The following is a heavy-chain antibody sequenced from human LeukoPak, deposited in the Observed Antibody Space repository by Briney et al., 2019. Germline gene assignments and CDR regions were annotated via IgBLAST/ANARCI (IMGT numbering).Heavy chain of an antibody. V-gene: IGHV3-23*01. CDR2: IGGSDDRT. CDR1: GFIFSSYA. J-gene: IGHJ4*02. CDR3: AKDLFRWAFDY. D-gene: IGHD4-23*01. Sequence: GGSLRLSCAASGFIFSSYAMSWVRQAPGKGLEWVSAIGGSDDRTDYADSVKGRFTISRDISKNTLYLQMNSLRAEDTAVYFCAKDLFRWAFDYWGQGTLVTVSS.